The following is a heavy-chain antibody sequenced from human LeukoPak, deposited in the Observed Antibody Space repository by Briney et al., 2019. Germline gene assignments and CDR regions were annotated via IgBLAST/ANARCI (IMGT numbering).Heavy chain of an antibody. CDR2: IYHSGST. V-gene: IGHV4-4*02. D-gene: IGHD3-9*01. CDR1: GGSISSSNW. Sequence: SETLSLTCAVSGGSISSSNWWSWVRQPPGKGLEWIGEIYHSGSTNYNPSLKSRVTISVDKSKNQFSLKLSSVTAADTAVYYCARDRYDILTGYYDPTDWGQGTLVTVSS. J-gene: IGHJ4*02. CDR3: ARDRYDILTGYYDPTD.